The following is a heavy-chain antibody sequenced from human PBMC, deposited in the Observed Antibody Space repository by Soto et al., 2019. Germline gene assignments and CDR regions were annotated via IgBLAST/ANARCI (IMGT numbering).Heavy chain of an antibody. CDR2: IYDSGST. V-gene: IGHV4-59*01. Sequence: QVQLQESGPGLVKPSETLSLTCTVSGGSISSYYWSWIRQPPGKGLEWIGYIYDSGSTNYNPSLKSXXPISVDTSKHQFSLTLPSVTAAVPAVYYCAAPPRYWGQGTLVTVSS. D-gene: IGHD6-6*01. CDR3: AAPPRY. CDR1: GGSISSYY. J-gene: IGHJ4*02.